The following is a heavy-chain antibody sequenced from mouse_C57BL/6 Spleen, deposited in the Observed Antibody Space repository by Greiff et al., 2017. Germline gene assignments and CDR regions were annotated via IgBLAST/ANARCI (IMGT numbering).Heavy chain of an antibody. CDR1: GYTFTDYN. CDR2: INPNNGGT. Sequence: SGPELVKPGASVKIPCKASGYTFTDYNMDWVKQSHGKSLEWIGDINPNNGGTIYNQKFKGKATLTVDKSSSTAYMELRSLTSEDTAVYYCARRAKDGYYFDYWGQGTTLTVSS. CDR3: ARRAKDGYYFDY. J-gene: IGHJ2*01. D-gene: IGHD2-3*01. V-gene: IGHV1-18*01.